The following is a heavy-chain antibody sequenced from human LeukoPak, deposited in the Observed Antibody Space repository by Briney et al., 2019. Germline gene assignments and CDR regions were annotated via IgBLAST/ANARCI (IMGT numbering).Heavy chain of an antibody. CDR3: ARTVVPFLGITKKSHFDY. Sequence: ASVKVSCKASGYTFTGYYMHWVRQAPGQGLEWMGRINPNSGGTNYAQKFQGRVTMTRDTSISTAYMELSRLRSDDTAVYYCARTVVPFLGITKKSHFDYWGQGTLVTVSS. CDR1: GYTFTGYY. J-gene: IGHJ4*02. V-gene: IGHV1-2*06. D-gene: IGHD3-10*01. CDR2: INPNSGGT.